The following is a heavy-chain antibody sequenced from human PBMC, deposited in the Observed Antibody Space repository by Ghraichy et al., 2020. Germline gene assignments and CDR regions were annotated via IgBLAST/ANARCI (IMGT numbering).Heavy chain of an antibody. Sequence: LSLTCAASGFTFDDYTMHWVRQAPGKGLEWVSLISWDGGSTYYADSVKGRFTISRDNSKNSLYLQMNSLRTEDTALYYCAKGGDHCSGGSCYSVYYYGMDVWGQGTTVTVSS. CDR3: AKGGDHCSGGSCYSVYYYGMDV. V-gene: IGHV3-43*01. CDR1: GFTFDDYT. J-gene: IGHJ6*02. CDR2: ISWDGGST. D-gene: IGHD2-15*01.